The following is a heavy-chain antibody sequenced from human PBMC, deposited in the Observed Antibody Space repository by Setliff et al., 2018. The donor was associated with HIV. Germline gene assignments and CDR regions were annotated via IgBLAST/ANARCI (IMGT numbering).Heavy chain of an antibody. CDR2: IHYGGGT. CDR3: ARYAGGYPLNDVFDI. CDR1: GGSMSTGRYN. J-gene: IGHJ3*02. V-gene: IGHV4-39*07. D-gene: IGHD3-22*01. Sequence: PSETLSLTCTVSGGSMSTGRYNRGWIRQPPGKGLEWIGTIHYGGGTSYTPTLESRLTISVDTAKNSLSLQMNSLRAEDTAVYYCARYAGGYPLNDVFDIWGQGTMVTVSS.